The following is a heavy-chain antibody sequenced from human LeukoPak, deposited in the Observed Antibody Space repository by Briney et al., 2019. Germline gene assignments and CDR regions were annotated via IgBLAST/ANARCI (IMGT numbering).Heavy chain of an antibody. CDR1: GFTFSSYA. Sequence: GGSLRLSCAASGFTFSSYAMHWVRQAPGKGLEWVAVISYDGSNKYYADSVKGRFTISRDNSKNTLYLQMNSLRAEDTAVYYCARDRVVDDFWSGYPIYEFDYWGQGTLVTVSS. J-gene: IGHJ4*02. CDR3: ARDRVVDDFWSGYPIYEFDY. CDR2: ISYDGSNK. D-gene: IGHD3-3*01. V-gene: IGHV3-30*01.